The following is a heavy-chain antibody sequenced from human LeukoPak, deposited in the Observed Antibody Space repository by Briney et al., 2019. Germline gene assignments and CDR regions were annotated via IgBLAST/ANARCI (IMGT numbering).Heavy chain of an antibody. V-gene: IGHV3-53*01. CDR1: GFTVSSNY. J-gene: IGHJ3*02. CDR3: ATGYWGTLDAFDI. CDR2: IYSGGST. Sequence: GGSLRLSCAASGFTVSSNYMSWVRPATGKGLEWVSVIYSGGSTYYADSVKDRFTISRDNSKNTLYLQMNSLRAEDTAVYYCATGYWGTLDAFDIWGQGTMVTVSS. D-gene: IGHD7-27*01.